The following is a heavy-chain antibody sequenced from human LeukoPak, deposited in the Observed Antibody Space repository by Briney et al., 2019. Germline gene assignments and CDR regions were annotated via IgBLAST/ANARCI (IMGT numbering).Heavy chain of an antibody. V-gene: IGHV3-21*01. Sequence: PGGTLRLSCAASGFTFSSYTMNWVRQAPGKGLEWVSSISSSSSYIYYADSVKGRFTISRDNAKNSLYLQMNSLRAEDTAVYYCAELGITMIGGVWGKGTTVTISS. D-gene: IGHD3-10*02. CDR1: GFTFSSYT. CDR2: ISSSSSYI. J-gene: IGHJ6*04. CDR3: AELGITMIGGV.